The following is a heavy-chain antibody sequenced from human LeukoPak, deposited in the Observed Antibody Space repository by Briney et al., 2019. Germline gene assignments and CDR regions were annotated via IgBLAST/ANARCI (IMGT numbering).Heavy chain of an antibody. CDR2: IYYSGST. J-gene: IGHJ4*02. Sequence: SGTLSLTCTVSGGSISSGDYYWSWIRQPPGKGLEWIGYIYYSGSTYYNPSLKSRVTISVDTSKNQFSLKLSSVTAADTAVYYCARGWEYDSGEHYWGQGTLVTVSS. CDR1: GGSISSGDYY. V-gene: IGHV4-30-4*01. D-gene: IGHD3-22*01. CDR3: ARGWEYDSGEHY.